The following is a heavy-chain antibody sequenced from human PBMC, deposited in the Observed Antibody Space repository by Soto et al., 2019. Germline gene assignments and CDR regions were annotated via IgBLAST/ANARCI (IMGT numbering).Heavy chain of an antibody. D-gene: IGHD6-19*01. CDR1: GFTFSSYA. Sequence: GGSLRLSCAASGFTFSSYAMSWVRQAPGKGLEWVSAISGSGGSTYYADAVKGRLPISRDNSKNTLYLQMNSLRAEDTAVYYCAKRLGSGWYGYGMDVWGQGTTVTVSS. V-gene: IGHV3-23*01. CDR2: ISGSGGST. CDR3: AKRLGSGWYGYGMDV. J-gene: IGHJ6*02.